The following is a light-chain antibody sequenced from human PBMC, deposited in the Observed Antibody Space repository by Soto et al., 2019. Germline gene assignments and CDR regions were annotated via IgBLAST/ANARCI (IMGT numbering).Light chain of an antibody. CDR2: GAS. Sequence: EIVLTQSPGTLSLSPGERATLSCRASQSVSSRYLAWYQQKPGQAPRFLIYGASSRATGIPDRFSGSGSGKDFTLTISRLEPEDFAVYYCQQYGSSPPITFGQGTRLEIK. V-gene: IGKV3-20*01. J-gene: IGKJ5*01. CDR3: QQYGSSPPIT. CDR1: QSVSSRY.